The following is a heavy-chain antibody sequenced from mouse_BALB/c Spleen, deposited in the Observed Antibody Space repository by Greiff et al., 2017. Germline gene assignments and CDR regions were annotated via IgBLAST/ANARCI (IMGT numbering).Heavy chain of an antibody. CDR2: IYPGGGYT. CDR3: ARSGDYGSSHYFDY. D-gene: IGHD1-1*01. J-gene: IGHJ2*01. V-gene: IGHV1-63*02. CDR1: GYTFTNYW. Sequence: VQLQQSGAELVRPGTSVKISCKASGYTFTNYWLGWVKQRPGHGLEWIGDIYPGGGYTNYNEKFKGKATLTADTSSSTAYMQLSSLTSEDSAVYFCARSGDYGSSHYFDYWGQGTTLTVSS.